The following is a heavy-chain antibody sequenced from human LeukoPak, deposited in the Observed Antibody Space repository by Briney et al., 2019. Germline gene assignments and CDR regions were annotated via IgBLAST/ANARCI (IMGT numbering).Heavy chain of an antibody. CDR3: ARHAYYYDSSGYYPYYFDY. J-gene: IGHJ4*02. CDR1: GASISSYY. V-gene: IGHV4-59*08. CDR2: IYYSGST. Sequence: SDTLSLTCTVSGASISSYYWTWIRQPPGKGLEWIGYIYYSGSTNYNPSLKSRVTISVDTSKNQFSLKLSSVTAADTAVYYCARHAYYYDSSGYYPYYFDYWGQGTLVTVSS. D-gene: IGHD3-22*01.